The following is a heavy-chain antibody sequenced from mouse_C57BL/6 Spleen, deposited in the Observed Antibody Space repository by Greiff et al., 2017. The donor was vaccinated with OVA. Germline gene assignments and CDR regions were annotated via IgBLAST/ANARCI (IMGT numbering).Heavy chain of an antibody. CDR3: ALYGSSLP. CDR2: IYPSDSET. V-gene: IGHV1-61*01. J-gene: IGHJ2*01. D-gene: IGHD1-1*01. Sequence: QVQLQQPGAELVRPGSSVKLSCKAYGYTFTSYWMDWVKQRPGQGLEWIGNIYPSDSETHYNQKFKDEATLTVDKSSSTAYMQLSSLTSEDSAVYYCALYGSSLPWGQGTTLTVSS. CDR1: GYTFTSYW.